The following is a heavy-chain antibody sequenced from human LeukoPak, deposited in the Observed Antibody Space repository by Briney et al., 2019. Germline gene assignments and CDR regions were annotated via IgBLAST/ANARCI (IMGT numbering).Heavy chain of an antibody. D-gene: IGHD6-13*01. CDR2: IYDSGRM. CDR3: ARGGGNSWYYFDY. CDR1: GGSISSRSYY. J-gene: IGHJ4*02. Sequence: KPSETLSPTCTVSGGSISSRSYYWGWLRQPPGKGLQWIGSIYDSGRMYYNPSLRSRVALSVDTSNNQISLKLNSATAADTAVYYCARGGGNSWYYFDYWGQGTLVTVSS. V-gene: IGHV4-39*01.